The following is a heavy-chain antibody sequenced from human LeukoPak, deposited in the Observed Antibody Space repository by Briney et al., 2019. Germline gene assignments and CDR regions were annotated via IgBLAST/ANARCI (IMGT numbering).Heavy chain of an antibody. V-gene: IGHV4-34*01. Sequence: SETLSLTCAVYGGSFSGYYWSWIRQPPGKGLEWIGEINHSGSTNYNPSLKSRVTISVDTSKNQFSLKLSSVPAADTAVYYCARSPDYGGNSGMIDYWGQGTLVTVSS. J-gene: IGHJ4*02. D-gene: IGHD4-23*01. CDR1: GGSFSGYY. CDR2: INHSGST. CDR3: ARSPDYGGNSGMIDY.